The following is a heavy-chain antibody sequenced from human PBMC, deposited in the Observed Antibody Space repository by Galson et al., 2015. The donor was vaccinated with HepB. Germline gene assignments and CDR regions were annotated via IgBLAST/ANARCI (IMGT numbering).Heavy chain of an antibody. CDR3: AREGGRVGASLGEDY. CDR2: INVANGDT. J-gene: IGHJ4*02. CDR1: GHSFTSYA. V-gene: IGHV1-3*01. D-gene: IGHD3-16*01. Sequence: SCKASGHSFTSYAMHWVRQAPGQTLEWVGWINVANGDTRYSQKFQDRVTITRDTSASTAYMGMSSLRPEDTAFYYCAREGGRVGASLGEDYWGQGTLVTVSS.